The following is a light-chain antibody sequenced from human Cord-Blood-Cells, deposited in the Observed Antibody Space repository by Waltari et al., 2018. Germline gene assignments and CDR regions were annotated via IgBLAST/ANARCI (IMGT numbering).Light chain of an antibody. CDR3: AAWDDSLSGWV. CDR2: RNN. J-gene: IGLJ3*02. CDR1: SSNLGSNS. Sequence: QSVLTQPPSASGTPGQRVTISCSGSSSNLGSNSVSWYQQLPGTAPKHLIYRNNQRPSGVPDRFAGSKSGTSASLAISGLRSEDEADYYCAAWDDSLSGWVFGGGTKLTVL. V-gene: IGLV1-47*01.